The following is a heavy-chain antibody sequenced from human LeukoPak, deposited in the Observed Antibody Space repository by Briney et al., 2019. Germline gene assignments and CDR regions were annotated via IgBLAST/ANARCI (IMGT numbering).Heavy chain of an antibody. CDR1: GFTFSSYG. CDR3: GHSSGAYN. J-gene: IGHJ4*02. CDR2: TWYDGSNK. Sequence: PGGSLRLSCAASGFTFSSYGMHWVRQAPGKGLEWVAVTWYDGSNKYYADSVKGRFTISRDNSKNTLYLQMNSLRAEDTAVYYCGHSSGAYNWGQGTLVTVSS. V-gene: IGHV3-33*08. D-gene: IGHD6-19*01.